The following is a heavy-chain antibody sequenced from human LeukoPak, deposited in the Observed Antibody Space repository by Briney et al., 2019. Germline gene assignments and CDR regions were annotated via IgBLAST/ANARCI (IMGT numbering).Heavy chain of an antibody. D-gene: IGHD1-26*01. V-gene: IGHV4-59*08. CDR2: ISYSGST. Sequence: SETLSLTCTVSGGSFSSYYWSWIRQPPGKGLEWIGYISYSGSTSYNPSLKSRVSISVDTTKNQFSLKLNSVTAADTAVYFCARHGSGTYDYWGQGTLVTVSS. CDR3: ARHGSGTYDY. J-gene: IGHJ4*02. CDR1: GGSFSSYY.